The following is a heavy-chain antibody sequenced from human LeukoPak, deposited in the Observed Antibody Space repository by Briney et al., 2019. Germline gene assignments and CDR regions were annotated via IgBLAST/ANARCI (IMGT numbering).Heavy chain of an antibody. Sequence: ASVKVSCKASGYTFTSYYMHWVRQAPGQGLEWMGIINPIGGSTSYAQKFQGRVTMTRDTSTSTVYMELSSLRSEDTAVYYCARDGRPGYDSSGYYFGNGFDYWGQGTLVTVSS. CDR3: ARDGRPGYDSSGYYFGNGFDY. V-gene: IGHV1-46*01. CDR1: GYTFTSYY. CDR2: INPIGGST. J-gene: IGHJ4*02. D-gene: IGHD3-22*01.